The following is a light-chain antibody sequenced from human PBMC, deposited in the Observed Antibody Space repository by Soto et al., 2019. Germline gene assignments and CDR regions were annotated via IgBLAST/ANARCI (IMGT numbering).Light chain of an antibody. CDR3: QHYNSYGT. CDR1: QSITTW. Sequence: DIQMTQSPSTLSASVGDRVTITCRASQSITTWLAWYQQKPGKAPKLLIYKATNLQSGVPSRFSGSGSGTEFTLTISSLQSEDFAVYYCQHYNSYGTFGQGTKVDIK. J-gene: IGKJ1*01. CDR2: KAT. V-gene: IGKV1-5*03.